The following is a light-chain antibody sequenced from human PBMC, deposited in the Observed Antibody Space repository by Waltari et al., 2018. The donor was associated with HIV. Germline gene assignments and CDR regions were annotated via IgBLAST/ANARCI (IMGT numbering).Light chain of an antibody. CDR2: GAS. CDR1: HNVITY. J-gene: IGKJ1*01. Sequence: ELVMTQSPATLSVSPGERVTLSCRASHNVITYLAWYQQKPGQAPSLLISGASTRASGIPARFTGGGSGSDFTLTINSLQSEDCGIYYCQQYNGWPRTFGQGTKV. V-gene: IGKV3-15*01. CDR3: QQYNGWPRT.